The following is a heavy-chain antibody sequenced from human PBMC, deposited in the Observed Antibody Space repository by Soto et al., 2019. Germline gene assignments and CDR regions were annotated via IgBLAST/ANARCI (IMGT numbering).Heavy chain of an antibody. V-gene: IGHV1-69*01. CDR1: GDSLSRHG. Sequence: QEQVVQSGAEVQKPGSSVKVSCKASGDSLSRHGISWVRQAPGQGLEWMGGIIPIFHITNYAQKFQGRLMITADESTRTAYMELSRLGSADSAVYFCVRVRVGSIPLHYDMDVWGQGTTVTVS. J-gene: IGHJ6*02. CDR2: IIPIFHIT. CDR3: VRVRVGSIPLHYDMDV. D-gene: IGHD5-12*01.